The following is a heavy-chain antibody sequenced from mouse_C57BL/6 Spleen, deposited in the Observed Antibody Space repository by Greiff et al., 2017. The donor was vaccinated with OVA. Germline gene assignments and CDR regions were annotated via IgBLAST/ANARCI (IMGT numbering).Heavy chain of an antibody. CDR3: ARSNYDYDRGGYAMDY. J-gene: IGHJ4*01. D-gene: IGHD2-4*01. V-gene: IGHV1-72*01. Sequence: QVQLQQPGAELVKPGASVKLSCKASGYTFTSYWMHWVKQRPGRGLEWIGRIDPNSGGTKYNEKFKSKATLTVDKPSSTAYMQLSSLTSEDSAVYYGARSNYDYDRGGYAMDYWGQGTSVTVSS. CDR2: IDPNSGGT. CDR1: GYTFTSYW.